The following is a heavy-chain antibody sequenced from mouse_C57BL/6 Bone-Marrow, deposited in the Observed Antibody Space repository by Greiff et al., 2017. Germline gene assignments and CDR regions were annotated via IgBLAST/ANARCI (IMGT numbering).Heavy chain of an antibody. Sequence: QVQLQQPGAELVMPGASVKLSCKASGYTFTSYWMHWVKQRPGQGLEWIGEIDPSDSYTNYNQKFKGKSTLTVDKSSSTAYMQLSSLTSEDSAVYYCAREGGNWAYAMDYWGQGTSVTVSS. D-gene: IGHD4-1*01. CDR3: AREGGNWAYAMDY. CDR1: GYTFTSYW. J-gene: IGHJ4*01. CDR2: IDPSDSYT. V-gene: IGHV1-69*01.